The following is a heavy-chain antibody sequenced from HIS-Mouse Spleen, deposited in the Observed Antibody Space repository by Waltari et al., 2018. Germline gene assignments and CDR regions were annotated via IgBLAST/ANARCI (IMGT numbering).Heavy chain of an antibody. CDR1: GFSLSTSGMC. CDR2: SDWDDDK. Sequence: QVTLRESGPALVKPTPTPTLTCTFSGFSLSTSGMCVSWIRQPPGKALEWLARSDWDDDKYYSTSRKTRLTISKDTSKNQVVLTMTNMDPVDTATYYCGRIAEGYSSGWYAFDYWGQGTLVTVSS. D-gene: IGHD6-19*01. J-gene: IGHJ4*02. V-gene: IGHV2-70*15. CDR3: GRIAEGYSSGWYAFDY.